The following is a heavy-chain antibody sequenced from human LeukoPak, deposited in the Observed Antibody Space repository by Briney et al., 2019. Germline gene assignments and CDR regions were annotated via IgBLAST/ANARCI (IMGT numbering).Heavy chain of an antibody. D-gene: IGHD5-18*01. V-gene: IGHV3-48*01. CDR1: GFTFSSYS. J-gene: IGHJ4*02. CDR2: ISSSSSTI. Sequence: GGSLRLSCAASGFTFSSYSMNWVRQAPGKGLEWVSYISSSSSTIYYADSVKGRFTTSRDNAKNSLYLQMNSLRAEDTAVYYCARGGYSYGLGYWGQGTLVTVSS. CDR3: ARGGYSYGLGY.